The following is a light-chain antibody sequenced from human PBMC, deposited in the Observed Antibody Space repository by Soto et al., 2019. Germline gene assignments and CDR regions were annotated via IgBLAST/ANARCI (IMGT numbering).Light chain of an antibody. V-gene: IGKV4-1*01. CDR2: WAS. CDR1: LSLLYNSNNRNY. CDR3: QQYLITPPT. Sequence: DIVMSQSPDSLAVSLGERATIDCKSSLSLLYNSNNRNYLAWYQQKPGQPPKLLIHWASTRESGVPDRFSGSGSGTDFTLTISSLQAEDVALYYCQQYLITPPTFGQGTKVEIK. J-gene: IGKJ1*01.